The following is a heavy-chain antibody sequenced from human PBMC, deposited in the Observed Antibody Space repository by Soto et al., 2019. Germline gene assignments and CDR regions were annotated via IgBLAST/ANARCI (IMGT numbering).Heavy chain of an antibody. CDR1: GFTFSTYW. CDR3: ARGTVRDHDFGDH. V-gene: IGHV3-74*01. Sequence: EVQLVESGGDLVQPGGSLRLSCAASGFTFSTYWMHWVRQVPGKGPEWVSRMRSDGSSTAYADSVRGRFIISRDNAKSTLYLQMNSLRVDDTAVYYCARGTVRDHDFGDHWGLGTLVAVSS. J-gene: IGHJ4*02. D-gene: IGHD4-17*01. CDR2: MRSDGSST.